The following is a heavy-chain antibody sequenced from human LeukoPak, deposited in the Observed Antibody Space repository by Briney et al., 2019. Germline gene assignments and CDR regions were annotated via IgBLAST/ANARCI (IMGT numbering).Heavy chain of an antibody. V-gene: IGHV3-9*03. CDR2: ISWNSGSI. CDR3: AKATPSGVSWGNYYFDY. J-gene: IGHJ4*02. CDR1: GFTFDDYA. D-gene: IGHD7-27*01. Sequence: GRSLRLSCAASGFTFDDYAMHWVRQAPGKGLEWVSGISWNSGSIGYADFVKGRFTISRDNAKNSLYLQMNSLRAEDMALYYCAKATPSGVSWGNYYFDYWGQGTLVTVSS.